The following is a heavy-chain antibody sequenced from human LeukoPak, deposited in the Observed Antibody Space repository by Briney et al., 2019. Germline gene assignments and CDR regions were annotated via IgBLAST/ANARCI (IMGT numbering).Heavy chain of an antibody. Sequence: GGSLRLSCAASGFTFSSYAMHWVRQAPGKGLEWVAVISYDGSNKYYADSVKGRFTISRDNSKNTLYLQMNSLRAEDTAVYYCAKEEATYYDFWSGYYSSEYRASLDYWGPGTLVTVSS. CDR1: GFTFSSYA. CDR3: AKEEATYYDFWSGYYSSEYRASLDY. CDR2: ISYDGSNK. V-gene: IGHV3-30-3*01. D-gene: IGHD3-3*01. J-gene: IGHJ4*02.